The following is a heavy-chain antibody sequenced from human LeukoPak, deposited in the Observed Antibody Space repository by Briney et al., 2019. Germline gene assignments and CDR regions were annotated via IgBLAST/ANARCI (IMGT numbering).Heavy chain of an antibody. CDR1: GGSINSGSYY. V-gene: IGHV4-39*01. Sequence: SETLSLTCTVSGGSINSGSYYWSWIRQPAGKGLEWIGSIYYSGSTYYNPSLKSRVTISVDTSKSQFSLKLSSLTAADTAVYYCARHSYSSGWLHFDYWGQGTLVTVSS. J-gene: IGHJ4*02. D-gene: IGHD6-19*01. CDR2: IYYSGST. CDR3: ARHSYSSGWLHFDY.